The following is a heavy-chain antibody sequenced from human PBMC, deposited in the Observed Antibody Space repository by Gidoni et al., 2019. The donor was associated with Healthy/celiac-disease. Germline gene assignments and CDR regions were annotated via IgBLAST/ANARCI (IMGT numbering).Heavy chain of an antibody. CDR1: GFTFSSYG. J-gene: IGHJ4*02. D-gene: IGHD6-19*01. CDR3: ACTGYSSGWSEVVDY. V-gene: IGHV3-30*03. CDR2: ISYDGSNK. Sequence: QVQLVESGGGVVPPGRSLRLSCASSGFTFSSYGMHWVRQAPGKGLEWVAVISYDGSNKYYADSVKGRFTISRDNSKNTLYLQMNSLRAEDTAVYYCACTGYSSGWSEVVDYWGQGTLVTVSS.